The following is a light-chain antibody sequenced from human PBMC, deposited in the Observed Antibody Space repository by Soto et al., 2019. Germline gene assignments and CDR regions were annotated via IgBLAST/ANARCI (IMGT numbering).Light chain of an antibody. CDR3: QALAPGIHI. V-gene: IGLV4-69*01. CDR2: VNCDGSH. Sequence: QLVLTQSPSASASLGASVKLTCTLSSRHNTNAIAWHQQHPKKGPRFLMKVNCDGSHFKGDGIPDRFSGFSSGAERYLTLSSLQSEDEADYYCQALAPGIHIFGGGTKLTVL. J-gene: IGLJ2*01. CDR1: SRHNTNA.